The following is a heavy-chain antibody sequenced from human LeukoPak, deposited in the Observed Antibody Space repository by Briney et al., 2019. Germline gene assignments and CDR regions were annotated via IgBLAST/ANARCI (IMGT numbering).Heavy chain of an antibody. CDR1: GFTFSSYW. J-gene: IGHJ4*02. Sequence: GGSLRLSCAASGFTFSSYWMSWVRQAPGKGLEWVANIKQDGSEKYYVDSVKGRFTISRDNAKNSLYLQMNSLRAEDTAVYYCARDLTTVVTHHFDYWGQGTLVTVSS. CDR3: ARDLTTVVTHHFDY. V-gene: IGHV3-7*01. CDR2: IKQDGSEK. D-gene: IGHD4-23*01.